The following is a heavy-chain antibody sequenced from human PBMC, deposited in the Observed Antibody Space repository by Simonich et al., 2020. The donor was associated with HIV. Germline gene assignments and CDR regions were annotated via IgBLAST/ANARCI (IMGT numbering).Heavy chain of an antibody. CDR3: ARRDGSH. CDR2: INPSGST. J-gene: IGHJ4*02. Sequence: QVQLQQWGAGLLKPSETLSLTCAVYGGSFSGYYWTWIRQPPGKGLDWFGEINPSGSTTQSNPSLKSRVTISVATAKNQFSLRLSSVTAADTAVYYCARRDGSHWGQGTLVIVSS. V-gene: IGHV4-34*02. D-gene: IGHD6-25*01. CDR1: GGSFSGYY.